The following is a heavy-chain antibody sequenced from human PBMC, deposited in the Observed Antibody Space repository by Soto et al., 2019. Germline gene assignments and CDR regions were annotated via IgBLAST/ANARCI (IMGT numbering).Heavy chain of an antibody. CDR3: ARNGPRYYFYCSGSRSHYFDY. J-gene: IGHJ4*02. V-gene: IGHV1-3*01. CDR1: GYTFTSYA. CDR2: INAGNGNT. Sequence: ASVKVSCKASGYTFTSYAMHWVRQAPGQRLEWMGWINAGNGNTKYSQKFQGRVTITRDTSASTAYMELSSLRSEDTAVYYCARNGPRYYFYCSGSRSHYFDYCAQGSLVTVSS. D-gene: IGHD3-22*01.